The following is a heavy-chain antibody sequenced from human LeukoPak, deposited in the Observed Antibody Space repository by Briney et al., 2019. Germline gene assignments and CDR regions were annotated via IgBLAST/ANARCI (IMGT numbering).Heavy chain of an antibody. V-gene: IGHV4-4*07. Sequence: SETLSLTCNVSGGSISNYYWTWIRQPAGKGLEWIGRIYSSGTTTYNPSLKSRVAMSVDTSRNQFSLKLSSVAAADTAVYYCARLNGGNWGQGTLVTVSS. D-gene: IGHD3-16*01. CDR3: ARLNGGN. CDR1: GGSISNYY. CDR2: IYSSGTT. J-gene: IGHJ4*02.